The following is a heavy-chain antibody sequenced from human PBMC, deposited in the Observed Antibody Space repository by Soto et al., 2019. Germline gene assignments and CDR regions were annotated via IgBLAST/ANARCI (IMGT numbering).Heavy chain of an antibody. CDR1: GYTFTSYG. J-gene: IGHJ5*02. V-gene: IGHV1-18*01. CDR3: ARDRPFLAAAGTEVRFDP. Sequence: GASVKVSCKASGYTFTSYGISWVRQAPGQGLEWMGWISAYNGNTNYAQKLQGRVTMTTDTSTSTAYMELRSLRSDDTAVYYCARDRPFLAAAGTEVRFDPWGQGTLVTVSS. CDR2: ISAYNGNT. D-gene: IGHD6-13*01.